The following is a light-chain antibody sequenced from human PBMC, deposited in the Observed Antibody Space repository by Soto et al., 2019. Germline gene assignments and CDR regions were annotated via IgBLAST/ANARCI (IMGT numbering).Light chain of an antibody. V-gene: IGLV4-69*01. J-gene: IGLJ1*01. Sequence: QSVLTQSPSASASLGASVKLTCTLSSGHSSYGIAWHQHQPDKGPRYLMKVNSDGTHTKWDGIPDRFSGSSSGAERYLTISSLQSDDEADYYCSSYTDSSNYVFGTGTQLTVL. CDR1: SGHSSYG. CDR3: SSYTDSSNYV. CDR2: VNSDGTH.